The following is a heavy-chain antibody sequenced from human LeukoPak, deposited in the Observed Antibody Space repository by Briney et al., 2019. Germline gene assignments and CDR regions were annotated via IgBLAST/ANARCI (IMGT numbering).Heavy chain of an antibody. D-gene: IGHD3-10*01. Sequence: VAPVKVSCKASGYTFTSYGISWVRQDPGQGLEWMGWISAYNGNTNYAQKLQGRVTMTTDTSTSTAYMELRSLRSDDTAVYYCARDHTITMVRGIINWFDPWGQGTLVTVSS. CDR1: GYTFTSYG. V-gene: IGHV1-18*01. CDR3: ARDHTITMVRGIINWFDP. CDR2: ISAYNGNT. J-gene: IGHJ5*02.